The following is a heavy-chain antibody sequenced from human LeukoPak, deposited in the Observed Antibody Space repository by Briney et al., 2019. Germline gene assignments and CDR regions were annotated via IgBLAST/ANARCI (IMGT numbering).Heavy chain of an antibody. CDR3: ARGLTTVTFPDAFDI. CDR2: IYYSGST. D-gene: IGHD4-17*01. V-gene: IGHV4-31*03. CDR1: GGSISSGGYY. Sequence: SQTLSLTCTVSGGSISSGGYYWSWIRQHPGKGLEWIGYIYYSGSTYYNPSLKSRVTISVDTSKNQFSLKLSSVTAADTAGYYCARGLTTVTFPDAFDIWGQGTMVTVSS. J-gene: IGHJ3*02.